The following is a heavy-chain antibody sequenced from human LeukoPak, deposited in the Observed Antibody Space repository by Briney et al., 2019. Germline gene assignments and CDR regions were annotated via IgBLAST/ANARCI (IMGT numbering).Heavy chain of an antibody. Sequence: GGSLRLSCAASGFTFSSYGMHWVRQAPGKGLEGVAFIRYDGSNKYYADSVKGRFTISRDNSKNTLYLQMNSLRAEDTAVYYCAKGPSRSGSYYSDVDYWGQGTLVTVSS. V-gene: IGHV3-30*02. CDR3: AKGPSRSGSYYSDVDY. D-gene: IGHD3-10*01. CDR1: GFTFSSYG. CDR2: IRYDGSNK. J-gene: IGHJ4*02.